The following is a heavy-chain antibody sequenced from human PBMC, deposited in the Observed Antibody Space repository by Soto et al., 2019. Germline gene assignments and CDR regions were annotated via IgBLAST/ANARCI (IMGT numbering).Heavy chain of an antibody. D-gene: IGHD3-9*01. CDR3: ARQTGNYDILTGLGPDY. V-gene: IGHV1-3*01. J-gene: IGHJ4*02. Sequence: ASVKVSCKASGYTFTSYAMHWVRQAPGQRLEWMGWINAGNGNTKYSQKFQGRVTITRDTSASTAYMELSSLRSEDTAVYYCARQTGNYDILTGLGPDYWGQGTLVTVSS. CDR2: INAGNGNT. CDR1: GYTFTSYA.